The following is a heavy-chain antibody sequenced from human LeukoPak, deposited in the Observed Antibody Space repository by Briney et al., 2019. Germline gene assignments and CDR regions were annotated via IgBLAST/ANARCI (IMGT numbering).Heavy chain of an antibody. Sequence: ASVKVSCKASGYTFTRYYMHWVRQAPGQRLEGMGWISAYNGNTNYAQKLQGRVTMTTDTSTSTAYMELRSLRSDDTAVYYCAREHLSAGFDYWGQGTLVTVSS. CDR3: AREHLSAGFDY. CDR1: GYTFTRYY. V-gene: IGHV1-18*04. CDR2: ISAYNGNT. J-gene: IGHJ4*02. D-gene: IGHD6-13*01.